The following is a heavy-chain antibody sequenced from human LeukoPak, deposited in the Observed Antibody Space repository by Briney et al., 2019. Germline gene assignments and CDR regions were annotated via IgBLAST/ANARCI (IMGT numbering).Heavy chain of an antibody. J-gene: IGHJ4*02. CDR3: AIQMTMIVVVPYFDY. CDR2: ISSNGATK. D-gene: IGHD3-22*01. CDR1: GFTFQDYY. Sequence: PGGSLRLSCEASGFTFQDYYMSWIRQAPGNGLEWVSFISSNGATKYYADSVRGRFTISRDNAKNSVYLYMNSLREDDTAVYYCAIQMTMIVVVPYFDYWGQGIPVTVS. V-gene: IGHV3-11*04.